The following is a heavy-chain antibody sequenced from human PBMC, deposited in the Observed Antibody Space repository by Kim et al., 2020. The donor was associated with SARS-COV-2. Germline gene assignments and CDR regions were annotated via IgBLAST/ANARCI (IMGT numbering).Heavy chain of an antibody. CDR3: AKDVWGYSGMDV. V-gene: IGHV3-23*01. Sequence: GGSLRPSCAASGFSFSTNAMGWVRQAPGRGLEWVSSISGNGESTFYADSVRGRFTISRDISKSTLYLQMNSLRAEDTALYYCAKDVWGYSGMDVWGQGTTVTVSS. CDR1: GFSFSTNA. CDR2: ISGNGEST. J-gene: IGHJ6*02. D-gene: IGHD3-16*02.